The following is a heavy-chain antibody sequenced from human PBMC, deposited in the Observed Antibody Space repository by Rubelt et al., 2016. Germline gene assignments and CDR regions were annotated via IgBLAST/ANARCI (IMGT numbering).Heavy chain of an antibody. V-gene: IGHV1-69*13. Sequence: GSSVKVSCKASGGTFSSYAISWVRQAPGQGLEWMGGIIPIFGTANYAQKFQGRVTITADESTSTAYMELSSLRSEDTAVYYCARDVLGGSGWYAGRGSNWVDPWGQGTLVTVSS. CDR1: GGTFSSYA. CDR3: ARDVLGGSGWYAGRGSNWVDP. CDR2: IIPIFGTA. J-gene: IGHJ5*02. D-gene: IGHD6-19*01.